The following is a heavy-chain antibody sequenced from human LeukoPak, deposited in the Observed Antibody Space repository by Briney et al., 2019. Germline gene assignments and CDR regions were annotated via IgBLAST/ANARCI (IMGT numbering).Heavy chain of an antibody. J-gene: IGHJ4*02. CDR1: GFTFSSYA. CDR2: ISGSGGST. V-gene: IGHV3-23*01. Sequence: PGGSLRLSCAASGFTFSSYAMSWVRQAPGKGLEWVSAISGSGGSTYYADSVKGRFTISRDNSKNTLYLQMNSLRAEDTAVYYCAKDRHYDSSGLVFDYWGQGTLVTVSS. D-gene: IGHD3-22*01. CDR3: AKDRHYDSSGLVFDY.